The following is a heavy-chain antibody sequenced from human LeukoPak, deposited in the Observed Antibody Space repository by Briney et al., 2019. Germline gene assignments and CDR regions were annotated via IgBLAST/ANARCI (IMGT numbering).Heavy chain of an antibody. CDR1: GYTFTSYG. CDR3: ARDPKPDLHWAMRY. J-gene: IGHJ4*02. V-gene: IGHV1-18*01. CDR2: ISASNGNT. Sequence: GASVKVSCKASGYTFTSYGISWVRQAPGQGLEWMGWISASNGNTNYAQKLQGRVTMTTDTSTTTAYMELTSLTSNDTAVYFCARDPKPDLHWAMRYWGQGTLVTVSS. D-gene: IGHD2-2*01.